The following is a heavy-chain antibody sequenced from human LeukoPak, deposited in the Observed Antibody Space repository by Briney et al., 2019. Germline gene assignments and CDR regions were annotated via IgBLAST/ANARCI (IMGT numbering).Heavy chain of an antibody. CDR3: ARGLGIAVDY. Sequence: GASVTVSCKASGYTFTSYDINWVRQAAGQGLEWMGWMNPNSGNTGYTQKFQGRVTMTRNTSISTAYMELSSLRSEDTAVYYCARGLGIAVDYWGQGTLVTVSS. V-gene: IGHV1-8*01. CDR1: GYTFTSYD. D-gene: IGHD6-13*01. CDR2: MNPNSGNT. J-gene: IGHJ4*02.